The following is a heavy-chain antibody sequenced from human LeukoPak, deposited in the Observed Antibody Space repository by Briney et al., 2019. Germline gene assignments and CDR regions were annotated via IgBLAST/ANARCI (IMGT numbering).Heavy chain of an antibody. CDR3: ARSVTYYYGSGSYYNGFYFDY. D-gene: IGHD3-10*01. J-gene: IGHJ4*02. CDR1: GGSFSGYY. Sequence: PSETLSLTCAVYGGSFSGYYWSWIRQPPGKGLEWIGEINHSGSTNYNPSLKSRVTISVDTSKNQFSLKLSSVTAADTAVYYCARSVTYYYGSGSYYNGFYFDYWGQGTLVTVSS. CDR2: INHSGST. V-gene: IGHV4-34*01.